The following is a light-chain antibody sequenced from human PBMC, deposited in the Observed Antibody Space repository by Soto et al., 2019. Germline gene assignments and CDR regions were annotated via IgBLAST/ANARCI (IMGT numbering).Light chain of an antibody. CDR1: QTISNW. CDR2: DAS. V-gene: IGKV1-5*01. J-gene: IGKJ4*01. Sequence: DIQMTQSPSTLSASVGDRVTITCRASQTISNWLAWYQQKPGKAPKVLIFDASTLDGGVPSRFSGRRSGTDFTLTISSLQPSDFATYYCQQYNTYPLTFRGGTKVEI. CDR3: QQYNTYPLT.